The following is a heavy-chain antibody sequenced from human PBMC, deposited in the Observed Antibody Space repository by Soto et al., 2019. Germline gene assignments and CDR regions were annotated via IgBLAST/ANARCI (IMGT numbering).Heavy chain of an antibody. CDR1: GFTFSSYG. J-gene: IGHJ4*02. D-gene: IGHD6-13*01. CDR2: IWYDGSNK. Sequence: QVQLVESGGGVVQPGRSLRLSCAASGFTFSSYGMHWVRQAPGKGLEWVAVIWYDGSNKYHADSVKGRFTISRDNSKNTLYLRMHSLRAEDTAVYYCARDNITAPGTLDYWGQGTLVTVSS. CDR3: ARDNITAPGTLDY. V-gene: IGHV3-33*01.